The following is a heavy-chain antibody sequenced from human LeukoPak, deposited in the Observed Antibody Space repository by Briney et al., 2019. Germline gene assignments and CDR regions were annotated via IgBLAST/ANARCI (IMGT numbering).Heavy chain of an antibody. V-gene: IGHV3-48*03. CDR3: AREYSGSFL. CDR1: GFTFSSYE. D-gene: IGHD1-26*01. CDR2: IGSRGTTI. J-gene: IGHJ3*01. Sequence: GGSLRLSCAASGFTFSSYEMNWVRQAPGKGLEWVSYIGSRGTTIYYADSVKGRFTISRDNAKNSLYLQVNSLRAEDTAIYYCAREYSGSFLWGQGTMVTVPS.